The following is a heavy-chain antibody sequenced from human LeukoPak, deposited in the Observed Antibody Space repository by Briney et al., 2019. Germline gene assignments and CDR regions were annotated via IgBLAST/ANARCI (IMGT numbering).Heavy chain of an antibody. J-gene: IGHJ5*02. Sequence: GGSLRLSCAASGFTFSSYGMHWVRQAPGKGLVWVSRINSDGINTSYADSVKGRFTISRDNAKNTLDLQMNSLRAEDTAVYYCARDLGQYYDTSDNWFDPWGQGTLVTVSS. D-gene: IGHD3-22*01. CDR2: INSDGINT. V-gene: IGHV3-74*01. CDR3: ARDLGQYYDTSDNWFDP. CDR1: GFTFSSYG.